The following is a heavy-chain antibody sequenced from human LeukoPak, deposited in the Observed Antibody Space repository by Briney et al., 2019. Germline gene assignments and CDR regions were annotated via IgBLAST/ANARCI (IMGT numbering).Heavy chain of an antibody. Sequence: PSETLSLTCTVSGGSISSSSYYWGWSRQPAGKGVEWIGSIYYSGSTYYNPSLKSRVTISVDTSKNQFSLKLSSVTAADTAVYYCARHIGYYDSSALSKDYWGQGTLVTVSS. CDR2: IYYSGST. D-gene: IGHD3-22*01. CDR1: GGSISSSSYY. CDR3: ARHIGYYDSSALSKDY. J-gene: IGHJ4*02. V-gene: IGHV4-39*01.